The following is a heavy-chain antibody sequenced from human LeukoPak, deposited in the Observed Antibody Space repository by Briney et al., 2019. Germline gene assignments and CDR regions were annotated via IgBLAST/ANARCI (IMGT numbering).Heavy chain of an antibody. Sequence: PSQTLSLTCTVSGGSISSYHWSWIRHPPGKGLEWIGYIYYSGSTNYNPSLKSRVTISIHASKNQFSLKLSSVTAADTAVYYCARVMSYGSGSYYVYYFEYWSQGTLVTVSS. D-gene: IGHD3-10*01. V-gene: IGHV4-59*01. J-gene: IGHJ4*02. CDR2: IYYSGST. CDR3: ARVMSYGSGSYYVYYFEY. CDR1: GGSISSYH.